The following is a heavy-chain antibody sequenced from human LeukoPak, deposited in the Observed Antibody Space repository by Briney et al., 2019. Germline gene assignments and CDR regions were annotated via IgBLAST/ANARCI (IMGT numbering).Heavy chain of an antibody. J-gene: IGHJ4*02. CDR3: AKGPSYSNYVLGY. CDR2: ISWNSGSI. CDR1: GFTFDDYA. D-gene: IGHD4-11*01. Sequence: EPGRSLRLSCAASGFTFDDYAMHWVRQAPGKGLEWVSGISWNSGSIGYADPVKGRFTISRDNAKNSLYLQMNSLRAEDTALYYCAKGPSYSNYVLGYWGQGTLVTVSS. V-gene: IGHV3-9*01.